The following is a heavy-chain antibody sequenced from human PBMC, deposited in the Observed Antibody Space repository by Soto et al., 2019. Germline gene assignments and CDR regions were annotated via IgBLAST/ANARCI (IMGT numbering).Heavy chain of an antibody. J-gene: IGHJ3*02. CDR2: ISYDGSNK. CDR3: ARGHPWRAFDI. D-gene: IGHD3-10*01. CDR1: GFTFSSYA. V-gene: IGHV3-30-3*01. Sequence: QVQLVESGGGVVQPGRSLRLSCAASGFTFSSYAMHWVRQAPGKGLEWVAVISYDGSNKYYADSVKGRFTISRDNSKNTLYLQMYSLRAEDTAVYYCARGHPWRAFDIWGQGTMVTVSS.